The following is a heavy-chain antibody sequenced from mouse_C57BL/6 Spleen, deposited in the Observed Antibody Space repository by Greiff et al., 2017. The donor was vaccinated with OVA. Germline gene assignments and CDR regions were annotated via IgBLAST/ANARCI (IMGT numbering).Heavy chain of an antibody. J-gene: IGHJ2*01. CDR2: IHPNSGST. CDR1: GYTFTSYW. V-gene: IGHV1-64*01. Sequence: QVQLQQPGAELVKPGASVKLSCKASGYTFTSYWMHWVKQRPGQGLEWIGMIHPNSGSTNYNEKFKSKVTLTVDKSSSTAYMQLSSLTSEDSAVYYCARGSGDFDYWGQGTTLTVSS. CDR3: ARGSGDFDY. D-gene: IGHD4-1*01.